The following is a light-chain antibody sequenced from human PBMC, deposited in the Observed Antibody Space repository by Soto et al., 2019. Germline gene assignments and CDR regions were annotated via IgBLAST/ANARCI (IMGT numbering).Light chain of an antibody. V-gene: IGLV1-44*01. CDR2: SNS. J-gene: IGLJ2*01. CDR3: AAWDDSLNGPI. CDR1: SSNIGSNN. Sequence: QSVLTQPPSASGTPGQRVTVSCAGSSSNIGSNNVNWYQQLPGTAPKLLIYSNSQRPSGVPDRFSGSKSGTSASLAISGLRSEDEADYFCAAWDDSLNGPIFGGGTKVTVL.